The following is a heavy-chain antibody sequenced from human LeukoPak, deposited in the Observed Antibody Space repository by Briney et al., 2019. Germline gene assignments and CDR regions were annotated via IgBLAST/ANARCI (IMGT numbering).Heavy chain of an antibody. CDR1: GFTVSSNY. CDR3: ARDDVASVFDY. Sequence: GGSLRLSCAASGFTVSSNYMTWVRQAPGKGLEWVSVIYSGGNTYYADSVKGRFTISRDNSKNTLYLQMNSLRAEDTAIYYSARDDVASVFDYWGQGTLVTVSS. CDR2: IYSGGNT. J-gene: IGHJ4*02. V-gene: IGHV3-53*05.